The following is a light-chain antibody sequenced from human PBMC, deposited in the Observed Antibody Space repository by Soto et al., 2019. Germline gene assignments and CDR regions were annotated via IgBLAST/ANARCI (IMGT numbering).Light chain of an antibody. Sequence: DIQMTQSPSTLSASVGDRVTITCRASQSISSWLARYQQKPGKAPKLLIYKASSLESGVPSRFSGSGSGTEFTLTISCLQPDDFATYYCQQYDSQSYTFGQGTRVDIK. CDR2: KAS. V-gene: IGKV1-5*03. CDR3: QQYDSQSYT. CDR1: QSISSW. J-gene: IGKJ2*01.